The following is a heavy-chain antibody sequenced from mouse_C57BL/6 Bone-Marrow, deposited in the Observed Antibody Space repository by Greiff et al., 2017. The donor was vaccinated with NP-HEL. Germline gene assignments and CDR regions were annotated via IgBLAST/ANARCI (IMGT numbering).Heavy chain of an antibody. Sequence: VQLQQSGPELVKPGASVKISCKASGYAFSSSWMNWVKQRPGKGLEWIGRIYPGDGDTKYNGKFKGKATLTADKSSSTAYMQLSSLTSEDSAVYFCARVGYYGSSLFAYWGQGTLVTVSA. CDR3: ARVGYYGSSLFAY. J-gene: IGHJ3*01. CDR1: GYAFSSSW. V-gene: IGHV1-82*01. D-gene: IGHD1-1*01. CDR2: IYPGDGDT.